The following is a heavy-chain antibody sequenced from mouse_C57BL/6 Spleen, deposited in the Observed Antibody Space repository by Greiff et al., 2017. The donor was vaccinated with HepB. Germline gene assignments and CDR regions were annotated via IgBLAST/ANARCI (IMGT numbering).Heavy chain of an antibody. D-gene: IGHD6-1*01. V-gene: IGHV3-6*01. CDR2: ISYDGSN. CDR3: ARALYSSYAMDY. Sequence: EVKVEESGPGLVKPSQSLSLTCSVTGYSITSGYYWNWIRQFPGNKLEWMGYISYDGSNNYNPSLKNRISITRDTSKNQFFLKLNSVTTEDTATYYCARALYSSYAMDYWGQGTSVTVSS. CDR1: GYSITSGYY. J-gene: IGHJ4*01.